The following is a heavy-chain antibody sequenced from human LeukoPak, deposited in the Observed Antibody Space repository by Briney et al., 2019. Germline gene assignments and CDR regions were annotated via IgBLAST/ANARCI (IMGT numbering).Heavy chain of an antibody. V-gene: IGHV3-30*04. D-gene: IGHD5-18*01. CDR2: ISYDGSNK. Sequence: GGSLRLSCAASGFTFSSYAMHWVCQAPGKGLEWVTVISYDGSNKYYADSVKGRFTISRDNSKNTLYLQMNSLRAEDTAVYYCARDGGYSYGHYYYYYYMDVWGKGTTVTVSS. CDR3: ARDGGYSYGHYYYYYYMDV. CDR1: GFTFSSYA. J-gene: IGHJ6*03.